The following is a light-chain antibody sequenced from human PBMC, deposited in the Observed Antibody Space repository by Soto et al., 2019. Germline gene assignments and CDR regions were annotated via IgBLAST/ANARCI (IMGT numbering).Light chain of an antibody. CDR3: QQRHMWPIT. CDR2: DAY. Sequence: DIVRTQSPATLSVSPGERATLSCRASQSFRGLLAWYQQKPGQAPRLLIYDAYNRATGIPPRFSGSGSGTDFTLTISSLEPEDSAVYYCQQRHMWPITFGQGTRLEIK. V-gene: IGKV3-11*01. CDR1: QSFRGL. J-gene: IGKJ5*01.